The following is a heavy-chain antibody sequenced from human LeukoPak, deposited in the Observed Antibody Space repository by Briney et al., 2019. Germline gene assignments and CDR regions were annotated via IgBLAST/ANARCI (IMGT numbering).Heavy chain of an antibody. Sequence: GGSLRLSCAASGFTFSSYWMNWVRQAPGKGLEWVANIKQDGSEKYYVDSVKGRFTISRHNPKNSLYLQMNSLRAEDTAVYYCARPVGYSYDPFYYWGQGTLVTVSS. J-gene: IGHJ4*02. CDR3: ARPVGYSYDPFYY. D-gene: IGHD5-18*01. V-gene: IGHV3-7*01. CDR1: GFTFSSYW. CDR2: IKQDGSEK.